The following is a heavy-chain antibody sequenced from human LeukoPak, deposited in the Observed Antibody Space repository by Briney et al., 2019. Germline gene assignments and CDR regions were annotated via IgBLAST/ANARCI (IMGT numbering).Heavy chain of an antibody. CDR1: SGAISTSHW. Sequence: PSETLSLTCTVSSGAISTSHWLSWVRQPPGKGLEGIGEIYGSGNTNYNPSLKSRVTISVDTSKNQFSLKLSSVTAADTAVYYCARLGGGYYLYYFDYWGQGTLVTVSS. V-gene: IGHV4-4*02. CDR2: IYGSGNT. D-gene: IGHD3-22*01. J-gene: IGHJ4*02. CDR3: ARLGGGYYLYYFDY.